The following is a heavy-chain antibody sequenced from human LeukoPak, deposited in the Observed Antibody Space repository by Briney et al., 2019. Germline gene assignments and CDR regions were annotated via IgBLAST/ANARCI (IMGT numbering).Heavy chain of an antibody. D-gene: IGHD3-10*01. CDR3: ARDRHYYGSGSYYSHFDY. CDR1: GGTFSSYA. J-gene: IGHJ4*02. CDR2: IIPIFGTA. Sequence: SVKVSCKASGGTFSSYAISWVRQAPGQGLEWMGGIIPIFGTANYAQKFQGRVTIIADESTSTAYMELSSLRSEDTAVYYCARDRHYYGSGSYYSHFDYWGQGTLVTVSS. V-gene: IGHV1-69*13.